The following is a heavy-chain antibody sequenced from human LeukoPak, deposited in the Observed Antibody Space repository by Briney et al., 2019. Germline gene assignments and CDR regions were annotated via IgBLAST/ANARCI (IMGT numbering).Heavy chain of an antibody. CDR1: GFTFDDYA. J-gene: IGHJ4*02. D-gene: IGHD5-18*01. CDR2: ISWNSGSI. Sequence: GGSLRLSCAASGFTFDDYAMHWVRQAPGKGLEWVSGISWNSGSIGYADSVKGRFTISRDNAKNSLYLQMNSLRAEDTALYYCAKDAYSYGPLGLFDYWGQGTLVTVSS. V-gene: IGHV3-9*01. CDR3: AKDAYSYGPLGLFDY.